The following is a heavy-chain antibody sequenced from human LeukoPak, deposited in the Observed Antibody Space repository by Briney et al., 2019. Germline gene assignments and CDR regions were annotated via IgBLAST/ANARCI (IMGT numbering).Heavy chain of an antibody. J-gene: IGHJ4*02. CDR2: ISGSGGST. D-gene: IGHD3-22*01. Sequence: GGFLRLSCAASGFTFSSYAMSWVRQAPGKGLEWVSAISGSGGSTYYADSVKGRFTISRDNSKNTLYLQMNSLRAEDTAVYYCAKELTMILVVIPDYWGQGTLVTVSS. V-gene: IGHV3-23*01. CDR1: GFTFSSYA. CDR3: AKELTMILVVIPDY.